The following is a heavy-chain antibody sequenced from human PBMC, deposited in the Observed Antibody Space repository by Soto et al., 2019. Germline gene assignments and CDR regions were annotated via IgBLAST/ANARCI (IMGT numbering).Heavy chain of an antibody. D-gene: IGHD1-26*01. CDR1: GYTFTSYD. V-gene: IGHV1-8*01. Sequence: QVQLVQSGAEVKKPGASVKVSCKASGYTFTSYDINWVRQATGQGLEWMGWMNPNSGNTGYAQKFQGRVTMTRNTSKSTAYMELSSLRSEETAVYYCAREISGSYSVDYWGQGTLVTVSS. CDR2: MNPNSGNT. J-gene: IGHJ4*02. CDR3: AREISGSYSVDY.